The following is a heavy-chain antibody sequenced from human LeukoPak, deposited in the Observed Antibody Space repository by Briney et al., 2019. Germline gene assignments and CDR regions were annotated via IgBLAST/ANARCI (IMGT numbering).Heavy chain of an antibody. CDR1: GCTFTSYG. CDR2: ISAYNGNT. V-gene: IGHV1-18*01. CDR3: ARDHGYSSSWRYYYYYYMDV. Sequence: ASVKVSCKASGCTFTSYGISWVRQAPGQGLEWMGWISAYNGNTNYAQKLQGRVTMTTDTSTSTAYMELSSLRSEDTAVYYCARDHGYSSSWRYYYYYYMDVWGKGTTVTVSS. D-gene: IGHD6-13*01. J-gene: IGHJ6*03.